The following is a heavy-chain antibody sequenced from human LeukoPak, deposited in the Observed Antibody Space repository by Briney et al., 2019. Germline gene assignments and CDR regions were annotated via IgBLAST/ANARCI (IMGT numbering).Heavy chain of an antibody. Sequence: PGGSLRLSCAASGFTFSSYAMHWVRQAPVKGLEWVAVISYDGSNKYYADSVKGRFTISRDNSKNTLYLQMNSLRAEDTAVYYCATSSGWFGPNSFDPWGQGTLVTVSS. J-gene: IGHJ5*02. D-gene: IGHD6-19*01. CDR2: ISYDGSNK. V-gene: IGHV3-30-3*01. CDR3: ATSSGWFGPNSFDP. CDR1: GFTFSSYA.